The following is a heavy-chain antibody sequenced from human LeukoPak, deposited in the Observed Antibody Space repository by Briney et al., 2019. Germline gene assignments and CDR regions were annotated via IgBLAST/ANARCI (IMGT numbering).Heavy chain of an antibody. V-gene: IGHV3-23*01. CDR2: ISGSGDST. CDR3: AKDGEDCGGNCYLVHY. D-gene: IGHD2-21*01. Sequence: PGGSLRLSCAGSGFTFGSYAMTWVRLAPGKGLEWVSGISGSGDSTYYADSVKGRFTISRDNSKSTVYLQMNSLRAEDTAVYYCAKDGEDCGGNCYLVHYWGQGTLVTVSS. CDR1: GFTFGSYA. J-gene: IGHJ4*02.